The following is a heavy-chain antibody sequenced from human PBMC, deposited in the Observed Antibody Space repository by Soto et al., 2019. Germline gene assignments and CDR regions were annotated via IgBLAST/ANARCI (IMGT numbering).Heavy chain of an antibody. V-gene: IGHV4-59*12. J-gene: IGHJ6*02. Sequence: SETLSLTCTVSGGSISSYYWSWIRQPPGKGLEWIGYIYYSGSTNYNPSLKSRVTISVDTSKNQFSLKLSSVTAADTAVYYWARAHYGDYGYGMDVWGQGTTVTV. CDR2: IYYSGST. CDR3: ARAHYGDYGYGMDV. CDR1: GGSISSYY. D-gene: IGHD4-17*01.